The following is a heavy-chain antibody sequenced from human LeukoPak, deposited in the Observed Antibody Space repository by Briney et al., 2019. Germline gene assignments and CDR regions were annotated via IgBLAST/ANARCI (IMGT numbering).Heavy chain of an antibody. J-gene: IGHJ4*02. CDR2: IGCSGDST. Sequence: GGSLRLSCAASGFTFSSYAMSWVCQAPGKGLEWVSAIGCSGDSTYYADSVKGRFTISRDNWKNTLHLQMNSLRAADTAVYYCAKASYGGDPPENFDSWGQGTLVTVSS. CDR3: AKASYGGDPPENFDS. D-gene: IGHD2-8*01. CDR1: GFTFSSYA. V-gene: IGHV3-23*01.